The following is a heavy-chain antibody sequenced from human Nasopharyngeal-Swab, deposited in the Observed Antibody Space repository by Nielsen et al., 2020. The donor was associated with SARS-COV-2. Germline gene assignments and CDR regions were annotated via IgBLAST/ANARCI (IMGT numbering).Heavy chain of an antibody. J-gene: IGHJ4*02. CDR2: SNTANGDT. CDR1: GYTVTPYS. Sequence: SVTVSCMASGYTVTPYSLHWVRQAPGQRLEWMGYSNTANGDTVYAQKFQGRVTFTRDTSASTGYMEVNNLRYEDTGVYYCARESSFTSNWYTDHWGQGTLVTVSS. V-gene: IGHV1-3*04. D-gene: IGHD6-13*01. CDR3: ARESSFTSNWYTDH.